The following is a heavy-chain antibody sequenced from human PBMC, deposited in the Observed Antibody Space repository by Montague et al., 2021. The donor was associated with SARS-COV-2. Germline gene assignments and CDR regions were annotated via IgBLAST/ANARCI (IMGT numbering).Heavy chain of an antibody. CDR3: ARGFDI. Sequence: SETLSLTCTVSGGSISSYYWSWIRQPPGKGLEWIGYVYYSGSTNYNPSLKRRVTISVATSKTQFSLKLSSVTAADTAVYYCARGFDIWGQGTMVTVSS. CDR2: VYYSGST. J-gene: IGHJ3*02. CDR1: GGSISSYY. V-gene: IGHV4-59*01.